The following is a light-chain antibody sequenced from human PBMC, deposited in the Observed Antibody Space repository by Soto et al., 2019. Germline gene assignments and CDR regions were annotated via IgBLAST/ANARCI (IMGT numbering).Light chain of an antibody. J-gene: IGLJ3*02. CDR2: EGS. Sequence: QSALTQPASVSGSPGQSITISCTGTSSDVGSYNLVSWYQQHPGKAPKLMIYEGSKRPSGVSNRFSGSKSGNTASLTLSGLQAEDEADYYCCSYAGSSTEVFGGGTKLTVL. V-gene: IGLV2-23*01. CDR3: CSYAGSSTEV. CDR1: SSDVGSYNL.